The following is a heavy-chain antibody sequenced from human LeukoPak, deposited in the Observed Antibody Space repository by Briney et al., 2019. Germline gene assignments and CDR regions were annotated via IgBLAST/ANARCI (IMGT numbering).Heavy chain of an antibody. Sequence: ASVNVSCKASGYTFTNYGISWVRQAPGQGLEWMGWISAYEGNTNYAQKFQDRVTMTTHTSTSTAYMELRSLTSDDTAVYYCARTLGGMTVERATGLDLWGRGTLVTVSS. CDR1: GYTFTNYG. CDR3: ARTLGGMTVERATGLDL. V-gene: IGHV1-18*04. CDR2: ISAYEGNT. J-gene: IGHJ2*01. D-gene: IGHD5-24*01.